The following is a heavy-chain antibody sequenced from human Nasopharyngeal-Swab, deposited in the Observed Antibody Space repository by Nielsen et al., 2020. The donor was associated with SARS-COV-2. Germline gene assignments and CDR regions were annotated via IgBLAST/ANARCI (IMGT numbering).Heavy chain of an antibody. V-gene: IGHV4-34*01. D-gene: IGHD1-26*01. CDR1: GGSFSGYY. J-gene: IGHJ4*02. CDR3: AGGGGVWGSYYYY. Sequence: SETLSLTCAVYGGSFSGYYWSWIRQPPGKGLEWIGEINHSGSTNYNPSLKSRVTISVDTSKNQFSLKLSSVTAADTAVYYCAGGGGVWGSYYYYWGQGTLVTVSS. CDR2: INHSGST.